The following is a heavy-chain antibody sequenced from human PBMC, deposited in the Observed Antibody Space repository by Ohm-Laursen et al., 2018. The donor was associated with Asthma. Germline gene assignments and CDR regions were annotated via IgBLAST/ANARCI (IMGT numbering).Heavy chain of an antibody. J-gene: IGHJ6*02. CDR2: IIPIFGTA. D-gene: IGHD6-19*01. V-gene: IGHV1-69*13. CDR3: ARTGYSSGWHTYYYGMDV. CDR1: GGTFSSYA. Sequence: AASVKVSCKASGGTFSSYAISWVRQAPGQGLEWMGGIIPIFGTANYAQKFQGRVTITADESTSTAYMELSSLRSEDTAVYYCARTGYSSGWHTYYYGMDVWGQGTTVTVSS.